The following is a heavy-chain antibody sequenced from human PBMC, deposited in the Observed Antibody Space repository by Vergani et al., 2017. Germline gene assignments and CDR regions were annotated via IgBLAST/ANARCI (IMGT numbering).Heavy chain of an antibody. CDR1: GYSFSRNW. J-gene: IGHJ6*03. D-gene: IGHD3/OR15-3a*01. CDR2: IYPGNSET. CDR3: ARVYCRGMSCAGTDYFYHIDV. V-gene: IGHV5-51*03. Sequence: EVQLEQSGAAVKKPGESLEISCKGSGYSFSRNWIAWVRERPGQGLEWMGMIYPGNSETRNNPSFRGQVTMSVDKSISTAYLQWSSLKASDSVMYYCARVYCRGMSCAGTDYFYHIDVWGKGTTVTVS.